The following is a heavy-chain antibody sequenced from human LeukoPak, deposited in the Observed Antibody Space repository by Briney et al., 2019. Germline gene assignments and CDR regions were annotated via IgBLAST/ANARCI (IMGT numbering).Heavy chain of an antibody. CDR2: IYNDGSST. J-gene: IGHJ3*02. CDR1: GLTFSNYW. CDR3: ARVRGGSGSSYAADAFDI. D-gene: IGHD1-26*01. Sequence: GGSLRLSCAVSGLTFSNYWMHWVRQAPGKGLVWVSRIYNDGSSTSYADSVKGRFTTSRDNAKSTLYLQMNSLRAEDTAVYYCARVRGGSGSSYAADAFDIWGQGTMVTVSS. V-gene: IGHV3-74*01.